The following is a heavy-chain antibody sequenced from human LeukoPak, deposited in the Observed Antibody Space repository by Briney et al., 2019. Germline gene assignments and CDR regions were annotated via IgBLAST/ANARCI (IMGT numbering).Heavy chain of an antibody. V-gene: IGHV3-23*01. J-gene: IGHJ4*02. Sequence: EGSLRLSCAASGFTFSSYAMHWVRQAPGKGLEWVSAISGSGGSTYYADSVKGRFTISRDNSKNTLYLQMNSLRAEDTAVYYCAEEAVRIAVSGLTDYWGQGTLVTVSS. CDR2: ISGSGGST. CDR1: GFTFSSYA. D-gene: IGHD6-19*01. CDR3: AEEAVRIAVSGLTDY.